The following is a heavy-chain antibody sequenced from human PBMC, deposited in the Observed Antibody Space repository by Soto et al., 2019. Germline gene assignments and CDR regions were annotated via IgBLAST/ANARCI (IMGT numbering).Heavy chain of an antibody. Sequence: PGGSLRLSCAASGFTFSSYSMSWVRQAPGKGLEWVSGFRTGGDDATTYYADSVKGRFTISRDNSKNTLYLQMSSLRTEDTAVYYCVKGSGSGAYWNWFDPWGQGTLVTVSS. CDR3: VKGSGSGAYWNWFDP. CDR2: FRTGGDDATT. V-gene: IGHV3-23*01. D-gene: IGHD2-21*01. CDR1: GFTFSSYS. J-gene: IGHJ5*02.